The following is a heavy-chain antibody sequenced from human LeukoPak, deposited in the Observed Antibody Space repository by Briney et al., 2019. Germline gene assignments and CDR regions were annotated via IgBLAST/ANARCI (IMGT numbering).Heavy chain of an antibody. CDR3: ARAVGYYDSSGYSTGDY. V-gene: IGHV1-18*01. J-gene: IGHJ4*02. CDR1: GYTFTSYG. CDR2: ISAYNGNT. Sequence: GASVKVSCKASGYTFTSYGIRWVRQAPGQGLEWMGWISAYNGNTNYAQKLQGRVTMTTDTSTSTAYMELRSLRSDDTAVYYCARAVGYYDSSGYSTGDYWGQGTLVTVSS. D-gene: IGHD3-22*01.